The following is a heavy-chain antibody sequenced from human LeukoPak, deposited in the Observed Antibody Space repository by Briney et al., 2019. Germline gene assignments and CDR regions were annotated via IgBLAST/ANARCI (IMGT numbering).Heavy chain of an antibody. V-gene: IGHV3-74*01. D-gene: IGHD3-10*01. Sequence: PGGSLRLSCAASGFTFSGYWMHWVRQAPGKGLVWVSRIDSDGSGTTHADSVKGRFTISRDNAKNSLYLQMNSLRAEDTAVYYCARGGLRGSIDYWGQGTLVTVSS. CDR1: GFTFSGYW. J-gene: IGHJ4*02. CDR2: IDSDGSGT. CDR3: ARGGLRGSIDY.